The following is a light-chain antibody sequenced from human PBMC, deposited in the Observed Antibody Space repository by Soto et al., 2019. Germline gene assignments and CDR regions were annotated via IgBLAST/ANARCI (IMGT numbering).Light chain of an antibody. CDR3: QQSYSTPIT. CDR1: QSISMY. Sequence: DIQMTQSPSSLSASVGDRVTITCRASQSISMYLNWYQQKPGKAPKVLIYAASNFQSGVPSRFSGSRSGTDFTLTISSLQPEDFATYYCQQSYSTPITFGQGTRLEIK. V-gene: IGKV1-39*01. J-gene: IGKJ5*01. CDR2: AAS.